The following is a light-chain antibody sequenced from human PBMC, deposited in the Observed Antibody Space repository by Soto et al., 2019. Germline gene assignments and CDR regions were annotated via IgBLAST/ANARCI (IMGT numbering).Light chain of an antibody. Sequence: QSVLTQPRSVSGSPGQPVTISCTGTSSDVGGYNYVSWYQQHPGKAPKLMIYDVSKRPSGVPDRFSGSKSGNTASLTISGLQAEDEADYYCCTYAGSHTPYVFVTGTKVTVL. V-gene: IGLV2-11*01. CDR2: DVS. CDR1: SSDVGGYNY. CDR3: CTYAGSHTPYV. J-gene: IGLJ1*01.